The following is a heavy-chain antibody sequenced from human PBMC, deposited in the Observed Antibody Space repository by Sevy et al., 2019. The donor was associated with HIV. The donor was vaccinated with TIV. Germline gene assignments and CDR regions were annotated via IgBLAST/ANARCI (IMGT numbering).Heavy chain of an antibody. CDR2: ISHDGSNK. Sequence: GGSLRLSCAASGFTFSSYGMHWVRQAPGKGLEWVAVISHDGSNKYYADSVKGRFTISRDNSKNTLYLQMNSLRAEDTAVYYCAKTYDSSGSPGYFDYWGQGTLVTVSS. V-gene: IGHV3-30*18. CDR1: GFTFSSYG. D-gene: IGHD3-22*01. CDR3: AKTYDSSGSPGYFDY. J-gene: IGHJ4*02.